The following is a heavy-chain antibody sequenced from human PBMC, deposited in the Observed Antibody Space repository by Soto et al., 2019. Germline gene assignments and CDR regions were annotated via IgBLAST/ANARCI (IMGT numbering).Heavy chain of an antibody. V-gene: IGHV4-61*01. CDR1: GGSVSSGSYY. Sequence: SETLSLTCTVSGGSVSSGSYYWSWIRQPPGKGLEWIGYIYYSGSTNYNPSLKSRVTISVDTSKNQFSLKLSSVTAADTAVYYCAREPIHSQVPAAMWGRDAFDIWGQGTMVTVSS. J-gene: IGHJ3*02. D-gene: IGHD2-2*01. CDR2: IYYSGST. CDR3: AREPIHSQVPAAMWGRDAFDI.